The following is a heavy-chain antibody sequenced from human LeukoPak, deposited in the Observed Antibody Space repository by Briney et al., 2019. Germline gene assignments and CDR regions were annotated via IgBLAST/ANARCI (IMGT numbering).Heavy chain of an antibody. J-gene: IGHJ1*01. CDR3: VRDSGSSYGYYFLH. CDR1: GFTFSSYS. V-gene: IGHV3-21*01. Sequence: KSGGSLRLSCAASGFTFSSYSMNWVRQAPGKGLEWVSSISSSSSYIYYADSVKGRFTISRDNAKNSLYLQMNSLRAEDTAVFYCVRDSGSSYGYYFLHWGQGTLVTVSS. D-gene: IGHD1-26*01. CDR2: ISSSSSYI.